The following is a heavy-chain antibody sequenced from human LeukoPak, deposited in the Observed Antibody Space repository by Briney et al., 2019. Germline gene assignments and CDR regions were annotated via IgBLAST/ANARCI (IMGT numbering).Heavy chain of an antibody. CDR2: INPNSGGT. Sequence: EASVKVSCKASGYTFTGYYMHWVRQAPGQGLEWMGWINPNSGGTNYAQKFQGRVTMTRDTSINTAFMELSRLRSDDTAVYYCSKTCSGTTCYHYGMDIWGQGTTVTVSS. CDR1: GYTFTGYY. D-gene: IGHD2-2*01. V-gene: IGHV1-2*02. J-gene: IGHJ6*02. CDR3: SKTCSGTTCYHYGMDI.